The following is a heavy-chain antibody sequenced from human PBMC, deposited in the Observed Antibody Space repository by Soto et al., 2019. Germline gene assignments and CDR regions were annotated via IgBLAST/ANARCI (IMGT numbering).Heavy chain of an antibody. CDR1: GFTFSSYA. D-gene: IGHD4-17*01. CDR2: ISGSGGST. CDR3: AKEARDYGDYDRWFDP. Sequence: HPGGSLRLSCAASGFTFSSYAMSWVRQAPGKGLEWVSAISGSGGSTYYADSVKGRFTISRDNSKNTLYLQMNSLRAEDTAVYYCAKEARDYGDYDRWFDPWAQGTLVPVSS. J-gene: IGHJ5*02. V-gene: IGHV3-23*01.